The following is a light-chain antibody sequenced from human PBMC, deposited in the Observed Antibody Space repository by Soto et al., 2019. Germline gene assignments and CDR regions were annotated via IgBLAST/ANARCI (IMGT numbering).Light chain of an antibody. CDR2: AAS. V-gene: IGKV1-39*01. CDR1: QSISSY. J-gene: IGKJ2*01. CDR3: QQSYSTPYT. Sequence: DLQMTQSPSSLSASVGDRVTITCRASQSISSYLNWYQQKPGKAPKLLIYAASSLQSGVPSRFRGSGSGTDVTLTISSLQPEDFASYYCQQSYSTPYTFGQGSKVEI.